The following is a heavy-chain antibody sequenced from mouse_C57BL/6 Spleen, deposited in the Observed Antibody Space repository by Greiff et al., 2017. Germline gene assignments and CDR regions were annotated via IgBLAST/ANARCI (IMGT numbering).Heavy chain of an antibody. Sequence: DVKLQESGPGMVKPSQSLSLTCTVTGYSITSGYDWHWIRHFPGNKLEWMGYISYSGSTNYNPSLKSRISITHDTSKNHFFLKLNSVTTEDTATYYCAREGDYGAWFAYWGQGTLVTVSA. CDR1: GYSITSGYD. CDR2: ISYSGST. D-gene: IGHD1-2*01. V-gene: IGHV3-1*01. CDR3: AREGDYGAWFAY. J-gene: IGHJ3*01.